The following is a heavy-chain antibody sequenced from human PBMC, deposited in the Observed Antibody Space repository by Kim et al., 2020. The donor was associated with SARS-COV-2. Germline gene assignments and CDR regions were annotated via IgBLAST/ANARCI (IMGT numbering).Heavy chain of an antibody. Sequence: GGSLRLSCVVSEFTFSSSWMAWVRQAPGKGLEWVANIKQDGSDKNYVDSVRGRFTISRDNAKNSLYLQMNSLRVEDTALYYCATDTGGLLLNWGQGTLVTVSS. CDR1: EFTFSSSW. CDR2: IKQDGSDK. J-gene: IGHJ4*02. D-gene: IGHD1-26*01. CDR3: ATDTGGLLLN. V-gene: IGHV3-7*03.